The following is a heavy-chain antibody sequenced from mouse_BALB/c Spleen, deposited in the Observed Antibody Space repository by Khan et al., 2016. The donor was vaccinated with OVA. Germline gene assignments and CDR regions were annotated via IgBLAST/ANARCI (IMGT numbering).Heavy chain of an antibody. CDR3: VXDGAYYRNDGWFAY. CDR1: GYTFTSYT. Sequence: HVQLQESGAELARPGASVKMSCKASGYTFTSYTIHWIKMRPGQGLEWIGYINPSNGYTNYNQKFKDKATLTADKSSTTAYMQLSSLTSDDSAVYNCVXDGAYYRNDGWFAYWGLGTLVTVSA. J-gene: IGHJ3*01. D-gene: IGHD2-14*01. CDR2: INPSNGYT. V-gene: IGHV1-4*01.